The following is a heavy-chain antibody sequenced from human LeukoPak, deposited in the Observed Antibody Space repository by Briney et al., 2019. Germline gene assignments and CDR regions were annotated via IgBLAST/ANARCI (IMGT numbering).Heavy chain of an antibody. CDR1: GFTFSSYW. D-gene: IGHD4-11*01. Sequence: GGSLRLSCAASGFTFSSYWMHWVRQAPGKGLVWVSRINTDGSSTSYADSVKGRFTISRDNAKNTLYLQMNSLRAEDTAVYYCARDDYRYYYYYMDVWGKGTTVTVSS. CDR3: ARDDYRYYYYYMDV. J-gene: IGHJ6*03. CDR2: INTDGSST. V-gene: IGHV3-74*01.